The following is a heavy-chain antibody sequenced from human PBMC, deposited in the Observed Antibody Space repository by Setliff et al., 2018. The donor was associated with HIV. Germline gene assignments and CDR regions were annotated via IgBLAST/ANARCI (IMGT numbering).Heavy chain of an antibody. V-gene: IGHV3-11*01. CDR3: ARGPPFAY. CDR1: GFTFSNYW. J-gene: IGHJ4*02. Sequence: GGSLRLSCAASGFTFSNYWMSWIRQAPGKGLEWVAHISLNSGNSIYYADSVKGRFTISEDTSRHQFSLKLTSVTADDTGIYYCARGPPFAYWGQGLLVTVSS. CDR2: ISLNSGNSI.